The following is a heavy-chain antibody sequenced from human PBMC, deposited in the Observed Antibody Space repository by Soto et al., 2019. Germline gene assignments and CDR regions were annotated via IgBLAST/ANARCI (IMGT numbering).Heavy chain of an antibody. V-gene: IGHV4-28*01. CDR2: IFYSGTT. Sequence: SETLSLTFAVSGYSISSSNWWGWIRQPPGKGLEWIGYIFYSGTTYYNPSLKSRVTMSVDTSKNQFSLKLTSVTAVDTAVYYCARREIQGPIDYWGQGTLVTVSS. D-gene: IGHD1-26*01. J-gene: IGHJ4*02. CDR1: GYSISSSNW. CDR3: ARREIQGPIDY.